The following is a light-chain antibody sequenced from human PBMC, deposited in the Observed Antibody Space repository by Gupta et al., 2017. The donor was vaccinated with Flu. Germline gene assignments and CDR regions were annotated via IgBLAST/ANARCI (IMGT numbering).Light chain of an antibody. V-gene: IGKV3-20*01. CDR2: GAS. CDR1: QCVSSSY. J-gene: IGKJ1*01. CDR3: QQYCSSPRT. Sequence: EIVLTQSPGTLSLSPGERATRSCRVSQCVSSSYLAWYQQKPGQAPRLLIYGASSRATGIPDRFSGSGSGTDFTLTISSLEPEDFAVYYCQQYCSSPRTFGQGTKVEIK.